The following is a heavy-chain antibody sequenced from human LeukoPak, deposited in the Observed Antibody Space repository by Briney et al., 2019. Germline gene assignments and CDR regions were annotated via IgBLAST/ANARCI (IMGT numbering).Heavy chain of an antibody. Sequence: SETLSLTCTVSGGSISSYYWSWIRQPPGKGLEWIGYIYYSGSTNYNPSLKSRVTISVDTFKNQFSLKLSSVTAADTAVYYCARETATGYFDYWGQGTLVTVSS. CDR2: IYYSGST. J-gene: IGHJ4*02. CDR3: ARETATGYFDY. D-gene: IGHD5-12*01. CDR1: GGSISSYY. V-gene: IGHV4-59*01.